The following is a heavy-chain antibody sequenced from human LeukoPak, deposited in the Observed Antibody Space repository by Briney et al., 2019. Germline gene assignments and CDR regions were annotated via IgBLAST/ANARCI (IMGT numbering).Heavy chain of an antibody. CDR3: ARAIGIAVAGSPEYFQH. CDR2: INPSGGTT. CDR1: GYTFTSYY. D-gene: IGHD6-19*01. V-gene: IGHV1-46*01. Sequence: GASLKVSFKASGYTFTSYYIHWVRQAPGQGLEWMGIINPSGGTTSYAQKFQGRVTMTRDTSTRTVYMDLSSLRSEDTAVYYCARAIGIAVAGSPEYFQHWGQGTLVTVSS. J-gene: IGHJ1*01.